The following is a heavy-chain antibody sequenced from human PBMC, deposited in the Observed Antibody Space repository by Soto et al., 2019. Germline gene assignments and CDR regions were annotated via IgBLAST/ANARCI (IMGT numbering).Heavy chain of an antibody. CDR2: ISSSSSTI. Sequence: EVQLVESGGGLVQPGGSLRLSCAASGFTFSSYSMNWVRQAPGKGLEWVSYISSSSSTIYYADSVKGRFTISRDNAKNSLYLQMNSLRDEDTAVYYCARDRRYYDSSGYYSDYFDYWGQGTLVTVSS. CDR3: ARDRRYYDSSGYYSDYFDY. D-gene: IGHD3-22*01. V-gene: IGHV3-48*02. J-gene: IGHJ4*02. CDR1: GFTFSSYS.